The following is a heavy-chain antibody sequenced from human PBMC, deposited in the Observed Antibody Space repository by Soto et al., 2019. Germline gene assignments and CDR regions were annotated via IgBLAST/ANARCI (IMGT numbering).Heavy chain of an antibody. J-gene: IGHJ5*02. V-gene: IGHV3-73*02. CDR2: IRSKANSYAT. CDR1: GFTFSGSA. CDR3: TSEVDTIPLP. Sequence: EVQLVESGGGLVQPGGSLKLSCAASGFTFSGSAMHWVRQASGKGLEWVGRIRSKANSYATAYAASVKGRFTISRDDSKNTAYLQMNSLKTEDTAVDYCTSEVDTIPLPWGQGPLVTVSS. D-gene: IGHD5-12*01.